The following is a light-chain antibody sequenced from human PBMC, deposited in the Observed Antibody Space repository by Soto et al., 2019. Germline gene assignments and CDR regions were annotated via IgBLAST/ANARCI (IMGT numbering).Light chain of an antibody. Sequence: DIQLTQSPSSLSASIGDRVTITCRASQTIRKSVNWYQQKPETAPKLLIFGASSLQSGVPSRFSASGSCTEFTLNIKSLQVEDFANYHCQQSYSTPWTLGQGTTV. CDR2: GAS. CDR1: QTIRKS. J-gene: IGKJ1*01. CDR3: QQSYSTPWT. V-gene: IGKV1-39*01.